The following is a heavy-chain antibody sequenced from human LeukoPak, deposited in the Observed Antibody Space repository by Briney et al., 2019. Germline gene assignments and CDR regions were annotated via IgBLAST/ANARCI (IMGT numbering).Heavy chain of an antibody. V-gene: IGHV3-7*01. CDR3: ARDQYDILTGYHDY. D-gene: IGHD3-9*01. CDR1: GFTFSSYW. Sequence: PGGSLRLSCAASGFTFSSYWMSWVRQAPGKGLEWVANIKQDGSEKYYVDSVKGRFTISRDNAKNSLYLQMNSLRAEDTAVYYCARDQYDILTGYHDYWGQGTLVTDSS. CDR2: IKQDGSEK. J-gene: IGHJ4*02.